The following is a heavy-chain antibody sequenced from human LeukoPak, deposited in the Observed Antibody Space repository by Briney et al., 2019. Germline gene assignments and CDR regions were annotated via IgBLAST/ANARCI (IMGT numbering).Heavy chain of an antibody. CDR3: AKDPPGAGPDFDC. V-gene: IGHV3-23*01. CDR2: ISGSDGST. D-gene: IGHD6-19*01. J-gene: IGHJ4*02. CDR1: GFTFSSYT. Sequence: PGGSLRLSCATSGFTFSSYTMNWVRQAPGNGLNSVSGISGSDGSTYYADSVKGRFTISRDNSKNTLYLQMNSLRVEDTAVYYCAKDPPGAGPDFDCWGQGTLVTVSS.